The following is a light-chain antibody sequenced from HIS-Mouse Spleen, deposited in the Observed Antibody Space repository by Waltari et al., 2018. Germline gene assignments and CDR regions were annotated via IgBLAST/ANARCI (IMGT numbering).Light chain of an antibody. CDR1: SSDVGGYNY. Sequence: QSALTQPRSVSGSPGQSVTIPCTGTSSDVGGYNYVSWYQQHPGKAPKLMIYEVSKRPSGVPDRFSGSQSGNPASLTISGLQAEDEADYYCCSYAGSYSYVFGTGTKVTVL. V-gene: IGLV2-11*01. CDR3: CSYAGSYSYV. CDR2: EVS. J-gene: IGLJ1*01.